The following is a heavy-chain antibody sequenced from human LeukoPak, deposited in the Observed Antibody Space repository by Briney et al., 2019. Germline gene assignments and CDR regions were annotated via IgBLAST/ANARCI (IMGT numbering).Heavy chain of an antibody. Sequence: GGSLRLSCAASRFTLSTYWKSWVRQAPGKGLEWVAHIKQDGSREYYVDSVKGRFTISRDSAKNSLYLQMNSLRAEDTAVYYCARGVPYDSWSGPHYSDYWGQGTLVTVSS. J-gene: IGHJ4*02. CDR3: ARGVPYDSWSGPHYSDY. CDR2: IKQDGSRE. V-gene: IGHV3-7*01. CDR1: RFTLSTYW. D-gene: IGHD3-3*01.